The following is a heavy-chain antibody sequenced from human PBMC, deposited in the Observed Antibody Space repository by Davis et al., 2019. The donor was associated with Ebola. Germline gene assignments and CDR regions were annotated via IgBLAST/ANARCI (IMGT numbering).Heavy chain of an antibody. CDR2: IYYSGST. CDR3: ARDVDRGWFDP. D-gene: IGHD3-9*01. CDR1: GDSISGHY. Sequence: PSETLSLTCTVSGDSISGHYWSFIRQPPGKGLEWIGYIYYSGSTNYNPSLKSRVTISVDTSKNQFSLKLSSVTAADTAVYYCARDVDRGWFDPWGQGTLVTVSS. V-gene: IGHV4-59*11. J-gene: IGHJ5*02.